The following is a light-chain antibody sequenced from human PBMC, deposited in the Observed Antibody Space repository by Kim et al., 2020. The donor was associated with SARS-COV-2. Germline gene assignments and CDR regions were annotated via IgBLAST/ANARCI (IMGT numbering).Light chain of an antibody. CDR1: QSVSSSY. CDR2: GAS. V-gene: IGKV3-20*01. Sequence: SPGESATLSGRASQSVSSSYLAWYQQKPGQAPRLLIYGASSRATGIPDRFSGSGSGTDFTLTISRLEPEDFAVYYCQQYGSSPETFGQGTKVDIK. J-gene: IGKJ1*01. CDR3: QQYGSSPET.